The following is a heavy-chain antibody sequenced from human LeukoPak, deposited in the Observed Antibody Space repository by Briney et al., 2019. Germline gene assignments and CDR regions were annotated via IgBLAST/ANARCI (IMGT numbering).Heavy chain of an antibody. CDR2: INPSGGST. D-gene: IGHD6-19*01. Sequence: ASVKVSCKASGYTFTSYYMHWVRQAPGQGLEWMGIINPSGGSTSYAQKFQGRVTMDRCMSTSTVYKGLSSMRSEDTAVYYCARDKRGASSGWYMLVPYYYYYMDVWGKGTTVTVSS. V-gene: IGHV1-46*01. CDR1: GYTFTSYY. CDR3: ARDKRGASSGWYMLVPYYYYYMDV. J-gene: IGHJ6*03.